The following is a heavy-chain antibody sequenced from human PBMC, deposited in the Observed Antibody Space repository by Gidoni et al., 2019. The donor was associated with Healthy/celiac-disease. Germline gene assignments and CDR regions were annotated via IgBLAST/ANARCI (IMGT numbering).Heavy chain of an antibody. J-gene: IGHJ4*02. CDR3: ARGARYYYDSSGYYYFDY. V-gene: IGHV4-34*01. CDR2: ITHSGST. Sequence: QVQLQQWGAGLLKPSETLSLTCAVYGGPFRGYYWSWIRQPPGKGLEWIGEITHSGSTNYNPSLKSRVTISVDTSKNQFSLKLSSVTAADTAVYYCARGARYYYDSSGYYYFDYWGQGTLVTVSS. D-gene: IGHD3-22*01. CDR1: GGPFRGYY.